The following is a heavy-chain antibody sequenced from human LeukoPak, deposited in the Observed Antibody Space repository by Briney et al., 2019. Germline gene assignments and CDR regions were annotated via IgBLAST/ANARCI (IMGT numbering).Heavy chain of an antibody. Sequence: GASLKVSCKASGYTFTGYYMHWVRQAPGQGLEWMGWINPNSGGTNYAQKFQGRVTMTRDTSISSAYMELSRLRSDDTAVYYCARVSGSGRSPPYYYYGMDVWGQGTTVTVSS. D-gene: IGHD3-10*01. V-gene: IGHV1-2*02. CDR2: INPNSGGT. J-gene: IGHJ6*02. CDR1: GYTFTGYY. CDR3: ARVSGSGRSPPYYYYGMDV.